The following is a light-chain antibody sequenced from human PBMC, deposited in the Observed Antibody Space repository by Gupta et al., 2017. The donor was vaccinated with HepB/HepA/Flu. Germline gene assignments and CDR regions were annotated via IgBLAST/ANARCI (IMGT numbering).Light chain of an antibody. Sequence: EIVLTQSPATLSLSPGERATLSCRASQSVGNYLAWYQQKPGQAPRLLIYVTSNRATGIAARFSGSGPGTDFTLTISSREPEDFALYYCQPLSNAPPGVTFGPGTKVDIK. CDR3: QPLSNAPPGVT. CDR2: VTS. CDR1: QSVGNY. J-gene: IGKJ3*01. V-gene: IGKV3-11*01.